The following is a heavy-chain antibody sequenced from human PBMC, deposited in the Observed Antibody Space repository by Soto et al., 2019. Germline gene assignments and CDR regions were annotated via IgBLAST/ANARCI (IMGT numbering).Heavy chain of an antibody. Sequence: AASVKVSCKASGYTFTSYGISWVRQAPGQGLEWMGWISAYNGNTNYAQKLQGRVIMTTDTSTSTAYMELRSLRSDDTAVYYCARDGIVVVTTDAFDIWGQGTMVTVSS. CDR3: ARDGIVVVTTDAFDI. CDR1: GYTFTSYG. J-gene: IGHJ3*02. V-gene: IGHV1-18*01. CDR2: ISAYNGNT. D-gene: IGHD2-21*02.